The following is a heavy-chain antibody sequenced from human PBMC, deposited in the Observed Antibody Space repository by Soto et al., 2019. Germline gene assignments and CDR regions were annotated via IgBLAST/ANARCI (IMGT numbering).Heavy chain of an antibody. Sequence: EVQLLESGGGLVQPGGSLRLSCAASGFTFSSYAMSWVRQAPGKGLEWVSAISGSGGSTYYADSVKGRFTISRDNSKNTLYLQMNSLRAEDTAAYYCAKGMGPYYYYGMDVWGQGTTVTGSS. CDR1: GFTFSSYA. CDR3: AKGMGPYYYYGMDV. CDR2: ISGSGGST. J-gene: IGHJ6*02. V-gene: IGHV3-23*01.